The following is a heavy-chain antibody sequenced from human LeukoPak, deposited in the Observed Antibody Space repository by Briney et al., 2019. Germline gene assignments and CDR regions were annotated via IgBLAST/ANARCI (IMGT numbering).Heavy chain of an antibody. CDR2: IWPGDSDT. D-gene: IGHD1-26*01. J-gene: IGHJ5*02. Sequence: GESLKISCKISGYDFTTYWIGWVRQMPGKGLECMGIIWPGDSDTRYSPSFQGQVTISADKAISTVYLQWSSLKVSDTAIYYCARRGRGDWFDPWGQGTLVTVSS. CDR1: GYDFTTYW. CDR3: ARRGRGDWFDP. V-gene: IGHV5-51*01.